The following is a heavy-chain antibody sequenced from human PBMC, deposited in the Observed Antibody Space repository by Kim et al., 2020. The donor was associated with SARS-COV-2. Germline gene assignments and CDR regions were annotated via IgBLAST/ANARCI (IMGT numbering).Heavy chain of an antibody. CDR3: ARESVVVVPAAMGGYYYYYCMDV. J-gene: IGHJ6*02. CDR1: GFTFSSYW. CDR2: IKQDGSEK. V-gene: IGHV3-7*03. Sequence: GGSLRLSCAASGFTFSSYWMSWVRQAPGKGLEWVANIKQDGSEKYYVDSVKGRFTISRDNAKNSLYLQMNSLRAEDTAVYYCARESVVVVPAAMGGYYYYYCMDVWGQGTTVTVSS. D-gene: IGHD2-2*01.